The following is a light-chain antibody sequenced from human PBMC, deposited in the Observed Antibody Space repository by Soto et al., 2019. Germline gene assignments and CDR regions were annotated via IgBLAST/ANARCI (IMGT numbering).Light chain of an antibody. J-gene: IGKJ2*01. CDR3: QQRSSSPYT. CDR2: AAS. CDR1: QSIANY. Sequence: DIQMTQSPSSLSASVGDRVTITCRASQSIANYLNWYQQKPGTAPKLLIFAASSLQSGVPSRFSATGSGTDFTLTIGSLQPEDFATYYCQQRSSSPYTFGQGTKVDIK. V-gene: IGKV1-39*01.